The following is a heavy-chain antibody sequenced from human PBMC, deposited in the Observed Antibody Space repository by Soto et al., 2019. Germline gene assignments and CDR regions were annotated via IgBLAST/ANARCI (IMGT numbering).Heavy chain of an antibody. CDR2: ISGSGGST. Sequence: GGSLRLSCAASGFTFSSYAMSWVRQAPGKGLEWVSAISGSGGSTYYADSVKGRFTISRDNSKNTLYLQMNSLRAEDTAVYYCAKARPDSGYGHQYGSGWYGIDYWGQGTLVTVSS. V-gene: IGHV3-23*01. CDR3: AKARPDSGYGHQYGSGWYGIDY. CDR1: GFTFSSYA. D-gene: IGHD6-19*01. J-gene: IGHJ4*02.